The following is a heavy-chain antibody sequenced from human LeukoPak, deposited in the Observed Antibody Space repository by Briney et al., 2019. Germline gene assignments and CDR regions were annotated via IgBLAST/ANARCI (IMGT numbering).Heavy chain of an antibody. CDR2: IISSSSYI. CDR1: GFTFSSYS. V-gene: IGHV3-21*01. D-gene: IGHD6-6*01. CDR3: ARDDEYSSSSVGGYYYYYMDV. Sequence: GGSLRRXGAASGFTFSSYSMNWVRQAPGKGLEWVLSIISSSSYIYHADSVNGRFTIPRDNAKNSLYLQMNSLRAEDTAVYYCARDDEYSSSSVGGYYYYYMDVWGKGTTVTVSS. J-gene: IGHJ6*03.